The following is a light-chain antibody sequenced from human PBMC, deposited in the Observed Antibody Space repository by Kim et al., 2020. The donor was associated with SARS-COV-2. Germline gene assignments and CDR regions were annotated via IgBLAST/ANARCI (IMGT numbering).Light chain of an antibody. Sequence: GQSITISCTGTSSDVGSYNLVSWYQQHPGKAPKLMIYEVSKRPSGVSNRFSGSKSGNTASLTISGLQAEDEADYYCCSYAGSRGLVFGGGTQLTVL. J-gene: IGLJ2*01. V-gene: IGLV2-23*02. CDR3: CSYAGSRGLV. CDR2: EVS. CDR1: SSDVGSYNL.